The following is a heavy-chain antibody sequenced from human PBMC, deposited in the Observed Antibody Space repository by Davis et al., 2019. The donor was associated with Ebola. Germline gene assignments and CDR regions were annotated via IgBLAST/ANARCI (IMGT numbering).Heavy chain of an antibody. CDR1: GGSFSGYY. V-gene: IGHV4-34*01. CDR3: ARGRITMVRGVIITNDLDY. Sequence: PSETLSLTCAVYGGSFSGYYWSWIRQPPGKGLEWIGEINHSGSTNYNPSLKSRVTISVDTSKNQFSLKLSSVTAADTAVYYCARGRITMVRGVIITNDLDYWGQGTLVTVSS. CDR2: INHSGST. D-gene: IGHD3-10*01. J-gene: IGHJ4*02.